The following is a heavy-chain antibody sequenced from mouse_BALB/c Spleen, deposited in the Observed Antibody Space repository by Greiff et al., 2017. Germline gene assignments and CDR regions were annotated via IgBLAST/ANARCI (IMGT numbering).Heavy chain of an antibody. CDR2: IWAGGST. CDR3: ARVREGVHYYAMDY. J-gene: IGHJ4*01. Sequence: VKLVESGPGLVAPSQSLSITCTVSGFSLTSYGVHWVRQPPGKGLEWLGVIWAGGSTNYNSALMSRLSISKDNSKSQVFLKMNSLQTDDTAMYYCARVREGVHYYAMDYWGQGTSVTVSS. CDR1: GFSLTSYG. V-gene: IGHV2-9*02.